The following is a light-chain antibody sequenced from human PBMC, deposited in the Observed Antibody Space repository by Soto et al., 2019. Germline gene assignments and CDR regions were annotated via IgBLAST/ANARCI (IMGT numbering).Light chain of an antibody. CDR3: QQYRTLPLT. V-gene: IGKV1-33*01. CDR2: DAT. J-gene: IGKJ4*01. CDR1: QDITNY. Sequence: DIQMTQSPSSLSASVGDRVTITCRASQDITNYLSWYQQRPGKAPQLLIYDATNLEAGVASRFRGIGYTTEFTLTISSLQPEDAATYFCQQYRTLPLTFGGGTKVEIK.